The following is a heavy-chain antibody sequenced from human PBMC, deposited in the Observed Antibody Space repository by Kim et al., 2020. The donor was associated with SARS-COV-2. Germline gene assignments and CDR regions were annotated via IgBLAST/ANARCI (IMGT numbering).Heavy chain of an antibody. V-gene: IGHV4-34*13. Sequence: PSLKSRVTISVDPSKNQFSLKLSSVTAADTAVYYCARGFGGSYGGGNFDYWGQGTLVTVSS. D-gene: IGHD1-26*01. J-gene: IGHJ4*02. CDR3: ARGFGGSYGGGNFDY.